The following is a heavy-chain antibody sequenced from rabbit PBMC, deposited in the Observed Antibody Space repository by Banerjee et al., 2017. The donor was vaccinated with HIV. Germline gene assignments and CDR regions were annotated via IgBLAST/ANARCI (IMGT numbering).Heavy chain of an antibody. CDR3: ARYGDYGDPYYFNL. J-gene: IGHJ4*01. V-gene: IGHV1S7*01. CDR1: GFDFSSYY. D-gene: IGHD2-1*01. Sequence: QLEESGGGLVQPGGSLTLSCKASGFDFSSYYMSWVRQAPGKGLEWIGIIYAGKGSTDYASWVNGRFTISSDNAQNTVDLQMNSLTAADTATYFCARYGDYGDPYYFNLWGPGTLVTVS. CDR2: IYAGKGST.